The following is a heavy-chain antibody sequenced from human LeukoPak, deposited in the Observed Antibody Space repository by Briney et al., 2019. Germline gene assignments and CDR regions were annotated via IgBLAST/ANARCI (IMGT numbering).Heavy chain of an antibody. J-gene: IGHJ5*02. CDR1: GGSISSSSYY. V-gene: IGHV4-39*01. CDR2: IYYSGST. CDR3: ARQGITIFGPFDP. Sequence: PSETLSLTCTVSGGSISSSSYYWSWIRQPPGKGLEWIGSIYYSGSTYYNPSLKSRVTISVDTSKNQFSLKLSSVTAADTAVYYCARQGITIFGPFDPWGQGTLVTVSS. D-gene: IGHD3-3*01.